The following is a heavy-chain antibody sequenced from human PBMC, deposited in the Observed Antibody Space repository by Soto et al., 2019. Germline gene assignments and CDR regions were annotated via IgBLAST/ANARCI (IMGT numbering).Heavy chain of an antibody. CDR2: ISSNGDTA. D-gene: IGHD2-2*01. J-gene: IGHJ4*02. CDR1: GFTFRNYP. CDR3: VNESTSYNDY. V-gene: IGHV3-64D*06. Sequence: GGSLRLSCSASGFTFRNYPMHWVRQAPGKGLYYVSTISSNGDTAYYADSVKGRFTISRDNSKNTVYLQMSSLRTEDTAVYYCVNESTSYNDYWGQGNLVTVSS.